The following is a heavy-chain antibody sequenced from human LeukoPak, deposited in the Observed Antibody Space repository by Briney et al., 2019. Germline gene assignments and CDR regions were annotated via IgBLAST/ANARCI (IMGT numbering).Heavy chain of an antibody. Sequence: PGASVKVSCKASGYTFTGYYMHWVRQAPGQGLEWMGWINPNSGGTNYAQKFQGRVTMTRDTSISTAYMELSRLRSDDTAVYYCARGDSHTSSSWYEASGKNYWFDPWGQGTLVTVSS. CDR3: ARGDSHTSSSWYEASGKNYWFDP. V-gene: IGHV1-2*02. J-gene: IGHJ5*02. D-gene: IGHD6-13*01. CDR1: GYTFTGYY. CDR2: INPNSGGT.